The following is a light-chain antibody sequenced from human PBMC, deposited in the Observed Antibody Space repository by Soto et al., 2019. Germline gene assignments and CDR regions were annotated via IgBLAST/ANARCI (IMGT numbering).Light chain of an antibody. J-gene: IGLJ2*01. CDR1: SSDVGGYDR. Sequence: QSVLTQPPSASGSPGQSVTISCTGTSSDVGGYDRVSWFQQHPGKAPKLIIYGVTDLISGVPYRFSGSKSGNTASLTVSGLQAEDEADYFCASYGGRDDMIFGGGTKVTVL. V-gene: IGLV2-8*01. CDR3: ASYGGRDDMI. CDR2: GVT.